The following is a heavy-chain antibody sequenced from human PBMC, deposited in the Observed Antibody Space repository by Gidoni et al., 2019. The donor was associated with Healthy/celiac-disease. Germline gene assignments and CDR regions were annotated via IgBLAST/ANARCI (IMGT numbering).Heavy chain of an antibody. CDR2: ISGSGGST. CDR1: GFPFSSYA. Sequence: EVQLLESGGGLVQPGRSLRLSCAASGFPFSSYAMSWVRQAPGKGLEWVSAISGSGGSTYYADSVKGRFTISRDNSKNTLYLQMNSLRAEDTAVYYCAKDRVRAAAFSSFDYWGQGTLVTVSS. V-gene: IGHV3-23*01. D-gene: IGHD6-13*01. J-gene: IGHJ4*02. CDR3: AKDRVRAAAFSSFDY.